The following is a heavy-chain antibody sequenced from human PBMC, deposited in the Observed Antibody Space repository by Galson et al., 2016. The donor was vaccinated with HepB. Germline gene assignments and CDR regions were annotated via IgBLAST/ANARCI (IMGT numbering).Heavy chain of an antibody. CDR3: VKYVGLDGFDY. V-gene: IGHV3-23*01. CDR2: ITAGGNNR. D-gene: IGHD3/OR15-3a*01. CDR1: GFTFSTYP. Sequence: SLRLSCAASGFTFSTYPMGWVRQAPGKGPEWVSGITAGGNNRYYSDSVKGRFAISRYNSKNTPYLQLDNLRGEDTAVYYCVKYVGLDGFDYWGQGTLVIVSS. J-gene: IGHJ4*02.